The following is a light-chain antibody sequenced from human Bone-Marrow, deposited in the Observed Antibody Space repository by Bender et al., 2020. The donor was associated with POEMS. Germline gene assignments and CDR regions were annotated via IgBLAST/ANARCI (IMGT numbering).Light chain of an antibody. V-gene: IGLV2-14*03. CDR2: DVT. CDR3: CSYAGSSTWV. J-gene: IGLJ3*02. Sequence: QSALTQPASVSGSPGQSITISCSGTSSDVGAYDYVSWFQHHPGQAPKLMIYDVTNRPSGVSSRFSGSRSGNTASLTISGLQAEDEATYYCCSYAGSSTWVFGGGTKLTVL. CDR1: SSDVGAYDY.